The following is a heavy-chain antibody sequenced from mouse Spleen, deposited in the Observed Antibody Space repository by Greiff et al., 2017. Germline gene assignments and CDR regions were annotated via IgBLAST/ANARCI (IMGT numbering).Heavy chain of an antibody. J-gene: IGHJ3*01. CDR3: TRERGLPFAY. CDR1: GYTFTDYE. Sequence: VQLQQSGAELVRPGASVTLSCKASGYTFTDYEMHWVKQTPVHGLEWIGAIDPETGGTAYNQKFKGKAILTADKSSSTAYMELRSLTSEDSAVYYCTRERGLPFAYWGQGTLVTVSA. CDR2: IDPETGGT. D-gene: IGHD6-1*01. V-gene: IGHV1-15*01.